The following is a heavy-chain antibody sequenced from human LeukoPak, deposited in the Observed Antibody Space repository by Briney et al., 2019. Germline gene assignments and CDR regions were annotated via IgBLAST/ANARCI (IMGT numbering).Heavy chain of an antibody. CDR3: AKDQEYSSSSFFPIDY. CDR1: GFTFDDYA. Sequence: PGGSLRLSCAASGFTFDDYAMHWVRQAPGKGLEWVSLISWDGGSTYYADSVKGRFTISRDNSKNSLYLQVNSLRAEDTALYCCAKDQEYSSSSFFPIDYWGQGTLVTVSS. J-gene: IGHJ4*02. CDR2: ISWDGGST. V-gene: IGHV3-43D*03. D-gene: IGHD6-6*01.